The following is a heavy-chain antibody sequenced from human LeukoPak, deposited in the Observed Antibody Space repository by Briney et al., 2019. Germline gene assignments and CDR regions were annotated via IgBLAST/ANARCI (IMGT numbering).Heavy chain of an antibody. J-gene: IGHJ6*02. D-gene: IGHD3-3*01. V-gene: IGHV3-48*01. CDR2: ISSSSSTI. CDR1: GFTFSSYS. CDR3: ARVDYDFWSGSYGMDV. Sequence: PGGSLRLSCAASGFTFSSYSMNWVRQAPGKGLEWVSYISSSSSTIYYADSVKGRFTISRDNAKNSLYLQMNSLRAEDTAVYYYARVDYDFWSGSYGMDVWGQGTTVTVSS.